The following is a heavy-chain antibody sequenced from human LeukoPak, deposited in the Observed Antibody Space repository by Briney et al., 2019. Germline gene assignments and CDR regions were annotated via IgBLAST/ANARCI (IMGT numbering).Heavy chain of an antibody. CDR2: NNPKSGGA. V-gene: IGHV1-2*02. J-gene: IGHJ3*01. CDR3: ARDRVGATTGDAFGL. D-gene: IGHD1-26*01. Sequence: ASVKVSCKGSGYTFTGYYLHWVRLAPGQGPEWMGWNNPKSGGATYAQKFQGRVTMTRDTSMSTAYLDLNRLTSDDTAVYFCARDRVGATTGDAFGLWGQGTVVTVSS. CDR1: GYTFTGYY.